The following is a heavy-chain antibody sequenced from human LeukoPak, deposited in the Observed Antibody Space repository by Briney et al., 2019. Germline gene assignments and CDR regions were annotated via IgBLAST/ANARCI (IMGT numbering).Heavy chain of an antibody. Sequence: SQTLSLTCTVSGGSISSGGYYWSWIRQPPGRGLEWIGYIYHSGSTYYNPSLKSRVTISVDTSKNQFSLKLGSVTAADTAVYYCATLQSSGYDYSDYWGQGILVTVSS. CDR3: ATLQSSGYDYSDY. D-gene: IGHD3-22*01. V-gene: IGHV4-30-2*01. J-gene: IGHJ4*02. CDR2: IYHSGST. CDR1: GGSISSGGYY.